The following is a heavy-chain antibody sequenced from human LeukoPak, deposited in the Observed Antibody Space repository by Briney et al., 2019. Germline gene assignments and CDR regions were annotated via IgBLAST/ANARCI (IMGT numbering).Heavy chain of an antibody. J-gene: IGHJ3*02. V-gene: IGHV4-59*08. D-gene: IGHD3-3*01. CDR1: GGSISSYY. Sequence: SETLSLTCTVSGGSISSYYWSWIRQPPGKGLEWIGYIYYSGSTNYNPSLKSRVTISVDTSKNQFSLKLSSVTAADTAVYYCARTSAARFLEWLSERNYAFDIWGQGTMVTVSS. CDR2: IYYSGST. CDR3: ARTSAARFLEWLSERNYAFDI.